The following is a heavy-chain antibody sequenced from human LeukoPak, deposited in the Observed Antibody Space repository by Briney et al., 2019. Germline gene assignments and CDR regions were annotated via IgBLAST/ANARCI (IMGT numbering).Heavy chain of an antibody. J-gene: IGHJ4*02. CDR1: GGSFSGYY. CDR3: ARSMVLIAAAGKGFDY. Sequence: SETLSLTCAVYGGSFSGYYWSWIRQPPGKGLEWIGEINHSGSTNYNPSLKSRVTISVDTSKNQYSLKLNSVTAADTAVYYCARSMVLIAAAGKGFDYWGQGTLVTVSS. CDR2: INHSGST. D-gene: IGHD6-13*01. V-gene: IGHV4-34*01.